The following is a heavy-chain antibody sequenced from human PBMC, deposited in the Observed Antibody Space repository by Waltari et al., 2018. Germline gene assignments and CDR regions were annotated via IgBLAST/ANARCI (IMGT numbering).Heavy chain of an antibody. CDR3: ARAKESYYYYGMDV. J-gene: IGHJ6*02. CDR1: GGSISSYY. V-gene: IGHV4-59*01. CDR2: IYYSGST. Sequence: QVQLQESGPGLVKPSETLSLTCTVSGGSISSYYWSWIRQPPGKGLEWIGYIYYSGSTNYNPSLKSRVTISVDTSKNQFSLKLSSVTAADTAVYYCARAKESYYYYGMDVWGQGTTVTVSS.